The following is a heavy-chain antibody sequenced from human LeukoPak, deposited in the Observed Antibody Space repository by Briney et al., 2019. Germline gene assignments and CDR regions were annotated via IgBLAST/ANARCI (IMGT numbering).Heavy chain of an antibody. CDR3: AEDHGVRYYDSSGYYY. CDR2: ISGSGGST. J-gene: IGHJ4*02. Sequence: PGGSLRLSCAASGFTFSSYAMSWVRQAPGKGLEWVSAISGSGGSTYYADSVKGRFTISRDNSKNTLYLQMNSLRAEDTAVYYCAEDHGVRYYDSSGYYYWGQGTLVTVSS. CDR1: GFTFSSYA. D-gene: IGHD3-22*01. V-gene: IGHV3-23*01.